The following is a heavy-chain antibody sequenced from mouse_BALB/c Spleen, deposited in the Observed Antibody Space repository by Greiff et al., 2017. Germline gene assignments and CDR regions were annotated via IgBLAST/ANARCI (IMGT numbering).Heavy chain of an antibody. J-gene: IGHJ4*01. CDR2: ISYSGST. CDR3: ARSYYYGSLYYYAMDY. D-gene: IGHD1-1*01. V-gene: IGHV3-8*02. CDR1: GDSITSGY. Sequence: VQLQQSGPSLVKPSQTLSLTCSVTGDSITSGYWNWIRKFPGNKLEYMGYISYSGSTYYNPSLKSRISITRDTSKNQYYLQLNSVTTEDTATYYCARSYYYGSLYYYAMDYWGQGTSVTVSS.